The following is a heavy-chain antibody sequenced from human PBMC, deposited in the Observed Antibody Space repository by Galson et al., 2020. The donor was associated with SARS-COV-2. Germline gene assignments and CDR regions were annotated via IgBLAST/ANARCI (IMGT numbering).Heavy chain of an antibody. CDR1: GFTFSSYG. Sequence: GGSLRLSCAASGFTFSSYGMHWVRQAPGKGLEWVAVISYDGSNKYYADSVKGRFTISRDNSKNTLYLQMNSLRAEDTAVYYCAKDSEDCSSTSCYIDYWGQGTLVTVSS. J-gene: IGHJ4*02. V-gene: IGHV3-30*18. D-gene: IGHD2-2*02. CDR2: ISYDGSNK. CDR3: AKDSEDCSSTSCYIDY.